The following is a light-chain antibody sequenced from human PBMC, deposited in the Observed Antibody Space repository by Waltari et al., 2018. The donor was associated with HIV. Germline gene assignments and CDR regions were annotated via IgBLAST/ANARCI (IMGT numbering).Light chain of an antibody. J-gene: IGLJ2*01. CDR1: HTDIGLYNL. CDR3: SSYTNTDILL. V-gene: IGLV2-14*01. Sequence: QSALTQPASVSGSPGQSITIPCTGAHTDIGLYNLVSWYRQHPDKAPQLVIYGVNTRPSGVSDRFSGSKSGNTASLTISSLQAEDEADYYCSSYTNTDILLFGGGTKLTVL. CDR2: GVN.